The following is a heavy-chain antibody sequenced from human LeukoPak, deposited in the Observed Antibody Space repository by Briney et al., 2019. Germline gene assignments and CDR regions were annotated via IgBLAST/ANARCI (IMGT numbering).Heavy chain of an antibody. CDR3: ATISGYSYGFWDY. D-gene: IGHD5-18*01. J-gene: IGHJ4*02. CDR2: IIPIFGTA. V-gene: IGHV1-69*06. CDR1: GGTFSSYA. Sequence: SVKVSCKASGGTFSSYAISWVRQAPGQGLEWMGGIIPIFGTANYAQKFQGRVTITADKSTSTAYMELSSLRSEDTAVYYCATISGYSYGFWDYWGQGTLVTVSS.